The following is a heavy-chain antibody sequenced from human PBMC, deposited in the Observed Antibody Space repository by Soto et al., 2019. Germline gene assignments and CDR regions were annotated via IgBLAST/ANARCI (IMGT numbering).Heavy chain of an antibody. Sequence: GESLKISCKGSGYSFTTYPIHWVRQAPGQGLEWMGWISADNGDTKYSQKFQDIVAITMDPSSIIAYIDLTSPRSEGTSFYYCTRDPRCENWGQGTPVPVSS. CDR2: ISADNGDT. CDR1: GYSFTTYP. J-gene: IGHJ1*01. D-gene: IGHD2-21*01. V-gene: IGHV1-3*01. CDR3: TRDPRCEN.